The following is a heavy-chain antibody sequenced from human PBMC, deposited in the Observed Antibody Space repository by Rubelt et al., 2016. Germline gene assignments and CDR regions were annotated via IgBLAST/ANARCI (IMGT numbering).Heavy chain of an antibody. Sequence: EVQLVESGGGLVQPGGSLRLSCAASGFTFSSYEMNWVRQAPGKGLEWVSYISSSGSTIYYADSGTGRFTSSRDNAKNSLYLQMNSLRAEDTAVYYCARSDIVATITDYWGQGTLVTVSS. CDR1: GFTFSSYE. CDR3: ARSDIVATITDY. CDR2: ISSSGSTI. V-gene: IGHV3-48*03. J-gene: IGHJ4*02. D-gene: IGHD5-12*01.